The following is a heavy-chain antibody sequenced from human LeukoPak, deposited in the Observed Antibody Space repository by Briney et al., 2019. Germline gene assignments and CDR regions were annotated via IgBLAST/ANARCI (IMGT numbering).Heavy chain of an antibody. CDR3: ARLGYGEYLFYSDY. Sequence: PSETLSLTCTVSGGSISNYYWSWIRKPPGKGLEWIGYISYSGSTNYNPSLKSRVTISVDTSKNQFSLRLSSVTAADTAVYYCARLGYGEYLFYSDYWGQGTLVTVSS. CDR1: GGSISNYY. D-gene: IGHD4-17*01. V-gene: IGHV4-59*01. J-gene: IGHJ4*02. CDR2: ISYSGST.